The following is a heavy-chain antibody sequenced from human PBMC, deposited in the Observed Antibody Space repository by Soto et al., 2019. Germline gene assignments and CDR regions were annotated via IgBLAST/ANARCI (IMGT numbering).Heavy chain of an antibody. V-gene: IGHV4-30-4*01. CDR1: GGSISSGDYY. Sequence: QVQLQESGPGLVKPSQTLSLTCTVSGGSISSGDYYWSWIRQPPGKGLEWIGYIYYSGSTYYNPSPKXRXTXSXXTSTNPFSLKLSSVTAADTAVYYCAHSSSGRAFDIWGQGTMVTVSS. CDR2: IYYSGST. J-gene: IGHJ3*02. D-gene: IGHD6-19*01. CDR3: AHSSSGRAFDI.